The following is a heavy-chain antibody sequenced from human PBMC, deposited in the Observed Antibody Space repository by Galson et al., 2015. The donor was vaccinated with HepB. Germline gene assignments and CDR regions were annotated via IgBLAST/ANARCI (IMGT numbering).Heavy chain of an antibody. V-gene: IGHV4-30-2*01. Sequence: LSLTCAVSGASIRSGGYSWTWVRQPPGKGLEWIGYTYDSGRTYYNPSLKTRVNISIDVSNNQFSLQLTSVTAADTAVYFCARGKSSSWLDCWGQGALVTVSS. CDR2: TYDSGRT. D-gene: IGHD6-13*01. CDR3: ARGKSSSWLDC. J-gene: IGHJ4*02. CDR1: GASIRSGGYS.